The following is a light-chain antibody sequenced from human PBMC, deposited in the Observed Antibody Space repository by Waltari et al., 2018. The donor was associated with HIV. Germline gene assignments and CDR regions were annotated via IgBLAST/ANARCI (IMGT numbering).Light chain of an antibody. CDR3: LQDFNYPRT. CDR1: QELGND. V-gene: IGKV1-6*01. Sequence: ALQMTQYTPSLSACVGDRVTDTCRANQELGNDLGWYQQKPGKAPKLLIFSASRLQSGIPSRFSGSGSGTDFTLTINSLRPEDFATYWCLQDFNYPRTFGQGTQVEMK. J-gene: IGKJ1*01. CDR2: SAS.